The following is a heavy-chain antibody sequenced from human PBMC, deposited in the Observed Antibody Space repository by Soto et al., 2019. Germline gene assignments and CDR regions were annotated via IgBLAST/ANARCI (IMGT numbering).Heavy chain of an antibody. CDR1: GFTVSNLY. V-gene: IGHV3-66*01. CDR2: ISSGGST. Sequence: EVQLVESGGGLVQPGGSLRLSCAASGFTVSNLYMTWVRQAPGKGLQWVAVISSGGSTYYADSVKGRFTISRDNSKNTLCLEMNRRRYEDTTVYYGARDTLGGAYDFLHGGQGTLVTVSS. CDR3: ARDTLGGAYDFLH. J-gene: IGHJ4*02. D-gene: IGHD3-3*01.